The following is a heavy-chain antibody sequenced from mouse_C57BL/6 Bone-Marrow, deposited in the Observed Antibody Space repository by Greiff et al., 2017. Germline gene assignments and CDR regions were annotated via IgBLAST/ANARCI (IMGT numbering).Heavy chain of an antibody. CDR2: IDPETGGT. V-gene: IGHV1-15*01. D-gene: IGHD2-1*01. CDR3: TRRGDYGNFSWFAY. Sequence: VQLQQSGAELVRPGASVTLSCKASGYTFTDYEMHWVKQTPVHGLEWIGAIDPETGGTAYNQKFKGKAILTADKSSSTAYLELRSLTAEDSAVYYCTRRGDYGNFSWFAYWGQGTLVTVSA. J-gene: IGHJ3*01. CDR1: GYTFTDYE.